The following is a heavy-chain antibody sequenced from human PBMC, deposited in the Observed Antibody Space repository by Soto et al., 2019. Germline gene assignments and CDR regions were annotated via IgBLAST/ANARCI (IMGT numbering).Heavy chain of an antibody. V-gene: IGHV3-11*01. D-gene: IGHD6-19*01. CDR2: ISSSASTI. CDR1: GFTFSDYY. J-gene: IGHJ3*02. CDR3: ARGGVALADSDAFDI. Sequence: NPGGSLRLSCAASGFTFSDYYMSWIRQAPGKGLEWVSYISSSASTIYYADSVKGRFTISRDNAKNSLYMQMNSLRAEDTAVYYCARGGVALADSDAFDIWGQGTTVTVSS.